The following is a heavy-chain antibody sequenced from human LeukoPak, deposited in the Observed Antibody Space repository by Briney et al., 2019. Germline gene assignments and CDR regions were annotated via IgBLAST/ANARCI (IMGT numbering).Heavy chain of an antibody. CDR3: ARVGGTTSRSEYYYYGMDV. J-gene: IGHJ6*02. CDR1: GFTFSSYW. Sequence: GGSLRLSCAASGFTFSSYWMSWVRQAPGKGLEWVANIKQDGSEKYYVDSVKGRFTISRDNAKNSLYLQMNSLRAEDTAVYYCARVGGTTSRSEYYYYGMDVWGRGTTVTVSS. CDR2: IKQDGSEK. D-gene: IGHD1-1*01. V-gene: IGHV3-7*01.